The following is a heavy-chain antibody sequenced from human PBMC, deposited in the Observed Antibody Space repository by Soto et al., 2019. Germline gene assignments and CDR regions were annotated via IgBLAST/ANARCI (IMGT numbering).Heavy chain of an antibody. Sequence: GGSLRLSCAASGFTVSTNAMNWVRQAPGKGLEWVSSIRGDKDDTFYADSVKGRFTISRDSSKNTLHLQMHSLRAEDTAVYYCAKLVRDETHYDPSRSWGQGTMVTVSS. CDR3: AKLVRDETHYDPSRS. D-gene: IGHD3-10*01. J-gene: IGHJ3*01. V-gene: IGHV3-23*01. CDR1: GFTVSTNA. CDR2: IRGDKDDT.